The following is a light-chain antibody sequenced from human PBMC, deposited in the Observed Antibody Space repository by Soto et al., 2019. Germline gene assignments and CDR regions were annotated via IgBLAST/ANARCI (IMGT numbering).Light chain of an antibody. V-gene: IGLV2-23*01. CDR2: KGS. Sequence: QSLLTQPASVSGSPGQSITISCTGTSSDVGSYNLVSWYQQHPGKAPKLMIYKGSKRPSGVSNRFSGSKSGNTASLTISGLQAEDEADYYCCSYAGSSTYVVFGGGTKLTVL. CDR3: CSYAGSSTYVV. CDR1: SSDVGSYNL. J-gene: IGLJ2*01.